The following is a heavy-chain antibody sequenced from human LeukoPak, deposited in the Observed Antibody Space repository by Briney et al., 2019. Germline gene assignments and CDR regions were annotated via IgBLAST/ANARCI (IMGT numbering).Heavy chain of an antibody. J-gene: IGHJ4*02. CDR1: GGTFSSYA. D-gene: IGHD5-24*01. Sequence: ASVTVSCKASGGTFSSYAISWVRQAPGQGLEWMGGIIPIFGTANYAQKFQGRVTITTDESTSTAYMELSSLRSEDTAVYYCARSDRDGYNFPPAYFDYWGQGTLVTVSS. CDR2: IIPIFGTA. V-gene: IGHV1-69*05. CDR3: ARSDRDGYNFPPAYFDY.